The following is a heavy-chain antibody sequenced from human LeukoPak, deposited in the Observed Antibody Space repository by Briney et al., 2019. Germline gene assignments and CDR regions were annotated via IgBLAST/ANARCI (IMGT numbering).Heavy chain of an antibody. V-gene: IGHV1-2*02. CDR2: INPNSGDT. Sequence: ASVKVSCKASGYTFTGHYMYWVRQAPGQGLEWMGWINPNSGDTNYAQTFQGRVTMTRDTSISTAYMDLNRLTSDDTAVYYCARRLTTSQDLDYWGQGTLVTVSS. J-gene: IGHJ4*02. CDR3: ARRLTTSQDLDY. CDR1: GYTFTGHY. D-gene: IGHD2-2*01.